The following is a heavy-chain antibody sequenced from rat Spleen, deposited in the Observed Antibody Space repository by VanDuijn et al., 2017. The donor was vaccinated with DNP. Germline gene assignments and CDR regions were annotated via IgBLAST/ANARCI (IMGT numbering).Heavy chain of an antibody. CDR3: ARHTLGINPYFDY. CDR1: GFTFNNYW. CDR2: ITNTGGSI. D-gene: IGHD1-9*01. V-gene: IGHV5-31*01. J-gene: IGHJ2*01. Sequence: EVQLVESGGGLVQPGRSLKLSCVASGFTFNNYWMSWIRQAPGKGLEWVASITNTGGSIYYPDSVKGQFTISRDNAKSTLYLQMDSLRSEDTATYYCARHTLGINPYFDYWGQGVMVTVSS.